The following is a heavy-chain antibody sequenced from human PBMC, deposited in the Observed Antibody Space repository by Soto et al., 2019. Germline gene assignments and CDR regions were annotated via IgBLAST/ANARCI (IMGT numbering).Heavy chain of an antibody. Sequence: QVQLVQSGAEVKKPGASVKVSCKASGYTFTSYGISWVRQAPGQGLEWMGWISAYNGNTNYAQQLQGRVTMTTHTAPSTAYMELRSLRSDDTAVYYCARRGDCISSRCYQAFDYWGQGTLVTVSS. V-gene: IGHV1-18*01. J-gene: IGHJ4*02. CDR1: GYTFTSYG. CDR2: ISAYNGNT. D-gene: IGHD2-2*01. CDR3: ARRGDCISSRCYQAFDY.